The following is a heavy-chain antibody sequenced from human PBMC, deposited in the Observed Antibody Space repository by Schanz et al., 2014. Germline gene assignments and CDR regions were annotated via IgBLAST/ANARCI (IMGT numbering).Heavy chain of an antibody. V-gene: IGHV3-48*01. Sequence: EVQLVESGGGVVRPGGSLRLSCATSGLNFDYYGMNWVRQAPGKGLEWVSYISNSGTTIYYADSVKGRFTISRDNAKNSLYLQMNSLRVDDTAVYYCASSRTRYCSSTSCVPGAFDFWGQGTLVTVSS. CDR3: ASSRTRYCSSTSCVPGAFDF. J-gene: IGHJ3*01. CDR1: GLNFDYYG. D-gene: IGHD2-2*01. CDR2: ISNSGTTI.